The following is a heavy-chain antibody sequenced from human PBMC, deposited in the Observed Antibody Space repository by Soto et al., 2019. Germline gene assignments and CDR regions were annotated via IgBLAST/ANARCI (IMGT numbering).Heavy chain of an antibody. CDR2: ISAYSGNT. V-gene: IGHV1-18*01. CDR3: ARNPSGSSFDY. Sequence: GPSVKVSCKASGYTFLSYGISWVRQTPGQGLEWMGWISAYSGNTDYAQRLQDRVTLTTDTSTSTAYMELRSLRSDDTAVYYCARNPSGSSFDYWGQGTLVTVSS. J-gene: IGHJ4*02. D-gene: IGHD1-26*01. CDR1: GYTFLSYG.